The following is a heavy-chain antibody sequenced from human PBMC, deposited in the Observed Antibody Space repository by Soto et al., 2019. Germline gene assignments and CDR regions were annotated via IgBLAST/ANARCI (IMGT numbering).Heavy chain of an antibody. CDR3: ASLSPDDYGDSGDFDY. Sequence: QLQLQESGPGLVKPSETLSLTCTVSGGSISSSSYYWGWIRQPPGKGLEWIGSIYYSGSTYYNPSLKSRVTIPVDTSKNQFSLKLSSVTAADTAVYYCASLSPDDYGDSGDFDYWGQGTLVTVSS. V-gene: IGHV4-39*01. D-gene: IGHD4-17*01. CDR1: GGSISSSSYY. CDR2: IYYSGST. J-gene: IGHJ4*02.